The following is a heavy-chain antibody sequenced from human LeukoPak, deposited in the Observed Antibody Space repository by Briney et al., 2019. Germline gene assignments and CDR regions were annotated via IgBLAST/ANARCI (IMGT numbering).Heavy chain of an antibody. CDR1: GGSISISPYY. V-gene: IGHV4-39*01. CDR3: ARHPWDSGRYYFDY. CDR2: IYYSGTT. J-gene: IGHJ4*02. Sequence: SETLSLTCTVSGGSISISPYYWGWIRQPPGKGLEWIGSIYYSGTTYYNPSLNSRVTISVDTSKNQFSLKLNSVTAADTAVYYCARHPWDSGRYYFDYWGQGTLVTVSS. D-gene: IGHD1-26*01.